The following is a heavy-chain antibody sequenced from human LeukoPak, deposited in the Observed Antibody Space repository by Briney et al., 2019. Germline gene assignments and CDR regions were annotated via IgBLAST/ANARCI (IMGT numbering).Heavy chain of an antibody. Sequence: SETLSLTCTVSGGSISSYYWSWIRQPAGKGLEWIGRIYTSGSTNYNPSLKSRVTMSVDTSKNQFSLKLSSVTAADTAVYYCARDLIIAAHLYYYYMDVWGKGTTVTVSS. J-gene: IGHJ6*03. V-gene: IGHV4-4*07. CDR2: IYTSGST. CDR1: GGSISSYY. D-gene: IGHD6-6*01. CDR3: ARDLIIAAHLYYYYMDV.